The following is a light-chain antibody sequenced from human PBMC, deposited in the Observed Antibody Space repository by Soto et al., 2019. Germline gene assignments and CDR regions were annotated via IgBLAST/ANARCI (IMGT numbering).Light chain of an antibody. CDR2: VAS. CDR1: QSVSSN. Sequence: EIMMTQSPATLSVYPGERVTLSCRASQSVSSNLAWYQQKVGQAPRLLIYVASTRATGIPARFSGSGSGTEFTLTISSLQSEDFAVYYCQQYNKWPLTFGGGTKVEIK. CDR3: QQYNKWPLT. J-gene: IGKJ4*01. V-gene: IGKV3-15*01.